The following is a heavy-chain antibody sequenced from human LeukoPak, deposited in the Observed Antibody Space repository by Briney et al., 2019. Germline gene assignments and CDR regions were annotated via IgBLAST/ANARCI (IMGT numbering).Heavy chain of an antibody. J-gene: IGHJ4*02. D-gene: IGHD3-9*01. CDR3: ATVILPLTGFSYFDY. CDR2: FDPEDGET. CDR1: GYTLAELS. Sequence: ASVKVSCKVSGYTLAELSMHWVRQAPGKGLEWMGGFDPEDGETIYAQKFQGRVTMTEDTSTDTAYMELSSLRSEDTAVYYCATVILPLTGFSYFDYWGQGTLVTVSS. V-gene: IGHV1-24*01.